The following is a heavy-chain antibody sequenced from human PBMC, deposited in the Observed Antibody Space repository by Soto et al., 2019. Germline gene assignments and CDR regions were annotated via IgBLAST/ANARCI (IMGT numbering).Heavy chain of an antibody. CDR3: AKDNYYDSSGYGSY. V-gene: IGHV3-23*01. J-gene: IGHJ4*02. CDR2: ISGSGGST. Sequence: GGSLRLSCAASGFTFSSYAMSWVRQAPGKGLEWVSAISGSGGSTYYADSVKGRFTISRDNSKNTLYLQMNSLRAEDTAVYYCAKDNYYDSSGYGSYWGQGTLVTVSS. CDR1: GFTFSSYA. D-gene: IGHD3-22*01.